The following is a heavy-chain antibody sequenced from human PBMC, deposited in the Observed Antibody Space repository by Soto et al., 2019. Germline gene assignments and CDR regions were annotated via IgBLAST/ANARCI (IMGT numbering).Heavy chain of an antibody. V-gene: IGHV3-21*01. D-gene: IGHD1-26*01. Sequence: GGSLRLSCAASGFTFSSYSMNWVRQAPGKGLEWVPSISSSSYICYADSVRGRFTISRDNAKNSLYLQMNSLRAEDTAVYYCARDALPIREAFDIWGQGTMVTVS. CDR2: ISSSSYI. CDR1: GFTFSSYS. J-gene: IGHJ3*02. CDR3: ARDALPIREAFDI.